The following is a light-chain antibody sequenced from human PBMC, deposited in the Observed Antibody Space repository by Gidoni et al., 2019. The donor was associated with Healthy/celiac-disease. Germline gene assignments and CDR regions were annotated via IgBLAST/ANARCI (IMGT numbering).Light chain of an antibody. CDR2: KAS. V-gene: IGKV1-5*03. CDR1: QSISSW. J-gene: IGKJ2*01. CDR3: QQDNSYPYT. Sequence: DIQMTQSPSTLSASVGDRVTITCRASQSISSWLAWYQQKPGKAPKLLIYKASSLESGVPSRLSGSGSGTEFTLTISSLQPDDFATYYCQQDNSYPYTFGQXTKLEIK.